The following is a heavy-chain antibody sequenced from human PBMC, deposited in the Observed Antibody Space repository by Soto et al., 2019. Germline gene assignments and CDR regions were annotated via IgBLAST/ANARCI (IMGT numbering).Heavy chain of an antibody. Sequence: GGSLRLSCAASGFSFSSYSMSWVRQAPGKGLEWVSVITGSGGRPSYADSVQGWFSISRDNPKNTLYLQMNSLRGEDTAMYYCAKARCTTTDCYVPDYWGQGTLVTVSS. D-gene: IGHD1-26*01. CDR1: GFSFSSYS. J-gene: IGHJ4*02. CDR2: ITGSGGRP. CDR3: AKARCTTTDCYVPDY. V-gene: IGHV3-23*01.